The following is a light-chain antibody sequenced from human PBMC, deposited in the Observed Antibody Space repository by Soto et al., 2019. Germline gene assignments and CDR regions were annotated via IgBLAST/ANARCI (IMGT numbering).Light chain of an antibody. J-gene: IGKJ1*01. Sequence: EIVLTQSPGTLSLSPGERATLSCRASQSVSSSYLAWYQQKPGRAPRLLIYGASTRATDVPARFSGSGSGTEFTLTISSLQSEDFAVYYCQQYNNWPETFGQGTKVDI. CDR3: QQYNNWPET. V-gene: IGKV3-15*01. CDR2: GAS. CDR1: QSVSSSY.